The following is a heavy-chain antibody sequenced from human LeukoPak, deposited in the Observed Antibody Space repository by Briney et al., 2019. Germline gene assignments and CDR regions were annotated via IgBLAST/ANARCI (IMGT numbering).Heavy chain of an antibody. J-gene: IGHJ4*02. Sequence: GGSLRLSCAASGFTFDDYGMSWVRQAPGKGLEWVSGINWNGGSTGYADSVKGRFTISRDNSKNTLYLQMNSLRAEDTAIYYCAKEGTGDTGYVNAIDYWGQGTLVTVSS. CDR1: GFTFDDYG. CDR2: INWNGGST. V-gene: IGHV3-20*04. D-gene: IGHD1-14*01. CDR3: AKEGTGDTGYVNAIDY.